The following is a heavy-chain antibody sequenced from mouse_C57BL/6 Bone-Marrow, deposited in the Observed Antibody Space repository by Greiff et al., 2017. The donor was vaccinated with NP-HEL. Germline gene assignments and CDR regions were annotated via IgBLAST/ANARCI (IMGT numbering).Heavy chain of an antibody. CDR1: GYSFTDYN. V-gene: IGHV1-39*01. CDR2: INPNYGTT. CDR3: ARGRLRPYYFDY. D-gene: IGHD3-2*02. J-gene: IGHJ2*01. Sequence: EVHLVESGPELVKPGASVKISCKASGYSFTDYNMNWVKQSNGKSLEWIGVINPNYGTTSYNQKFKGKATLTVDQSSSTAYMQLNSLTSEDSAVYYCARGRLRPYYFDYWGQGTTLTVSS.